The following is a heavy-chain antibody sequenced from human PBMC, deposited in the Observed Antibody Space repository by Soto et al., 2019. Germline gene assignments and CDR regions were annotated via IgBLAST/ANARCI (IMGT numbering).Heavy chain of an antibody. J-gene: IGHJ6*03. CDR1: GYSFTRYW. CDR3: ARLSIAAAGTSYYYYYFMDV. CDR2: IYPGDSDT. Sequence: RGASRKICCKGCGYSFTRYWFCWVREMPGKGLEGMGIIYPGDSDTRYSPSFPGQLTISAHKSISTAYLQWSSLKASDTAMYYCARLSIAAAGTSYYYYYFMDVWGKRTTVPVSS. V-gene: IGHV5-51*01. D-gene: IGHD6-13*01.